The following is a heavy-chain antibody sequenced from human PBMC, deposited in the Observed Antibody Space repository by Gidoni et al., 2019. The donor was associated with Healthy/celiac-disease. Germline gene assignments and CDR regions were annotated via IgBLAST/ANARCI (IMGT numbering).Heavy chain of an antibody. V-gene: IGHV3-23*01. Sequence: VQLLESGGGLGQPGGSLRLSCSASGFTFSSYALSWVRQAPGKGLEWVSAISGSGGRTYYADSVKGRFTISRDNSKNTLYLQMNSLRAEDTAVYYCAKVPSGYSSSWYDYWGQGTLVTVSS. CDR3: AKVPSGYSSSWYDY. CDR1: GFTFSSYA. J-gene: IGHJ4*02. D-gene: IGHD6-13*01. CDR2: ISGSGGRT.